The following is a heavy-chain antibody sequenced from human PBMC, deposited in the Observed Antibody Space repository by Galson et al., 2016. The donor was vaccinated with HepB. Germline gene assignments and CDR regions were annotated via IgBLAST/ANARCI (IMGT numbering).Heavy chain of an antibody. CDR2: IGTAPGDT. V-gene: IGHV3-13*01. D-gene: IGHD4-17*01. CDR3: ARGKSLWTTPWNYGLDV. J-gene: IGHJ6*04. CDR1: GLSFSLYD. Sequence: SLRLSCAASGLSFSLYDMHWVRQVTGKGLEWVSAIGTAPGDTNYLDSVKGRFTISGENADNSLYLQMNSLRPGDTAVYYCARGKSLWTTPWNYGLDVWGKGTTVTVSS.